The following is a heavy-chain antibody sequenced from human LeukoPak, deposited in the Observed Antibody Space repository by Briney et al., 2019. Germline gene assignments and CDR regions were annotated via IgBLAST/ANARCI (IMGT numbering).Heavy chain of an antibody. CDR3: AKDSVITIFGVDLRSYYMDV. CDR1: GFNFSNHH. CDR2: ISFDGSGE. D-gene: IGHD3-3*01. V-gene: IGHV3-30*18. J-gene: IGHJ6*03. Sequence: GGSLRLSCAASGFNFSNHHIHWVRQAPGKGLEWVAVISFDGSGEFYADSVKGRFTISRDNSKNTLYLQMNSLRVEDTAIYYCAKDSVITIFGVDLRSYYMDVWGKGTTVTVSS.